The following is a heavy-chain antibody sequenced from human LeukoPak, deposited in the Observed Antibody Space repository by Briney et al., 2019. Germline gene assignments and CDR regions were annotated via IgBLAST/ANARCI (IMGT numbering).Heavy chain of an antibody. CDR1: GGTFSSYA. CDR2: IIPIFGTA. Sequence: GASVKVSCKASGGTFSSYAISWVRQAPGQGLEWMGGIIPIFGTANYAQKFQGRVTITADKSTSTAYMELSSLRSEDTAVYYCARVPMEPSLAEYMDVWGKGTTVTVSS. V-gene: IGHV1-69*06. CDR3: ARVPMEPSLAEYMDV. D-gene: IGHD1-1*01. J-gene: IGHJ6*03.